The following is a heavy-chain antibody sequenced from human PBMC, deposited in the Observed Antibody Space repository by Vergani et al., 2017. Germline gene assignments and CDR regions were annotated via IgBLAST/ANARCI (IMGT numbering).Heavy chain of an antibody. V-gene: IGHV5-51*01. J-gene: IGHJ4*02. CDR1: GYSFTNYW. D-gene: IGHD3-22*01. CDR3: ARLYGRDSSGSKYFDY. CDR2: IHPADSDT. Sequence: EVQLVQSGAEVKKPGESLKISCQISGYSFTNYWIGWVRQMPGKGLEWMGIIHPADSDTRYSPSFQGQVTISVDTSLSTAYLQRSSLRASDSAMYYCARLYGRDSSGSKYFDYWGQGTLVTVSS.